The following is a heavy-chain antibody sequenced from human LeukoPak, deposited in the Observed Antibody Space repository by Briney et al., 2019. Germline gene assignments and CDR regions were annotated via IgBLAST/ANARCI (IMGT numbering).Heavy chain of an antibody. V-gene: IGHV4-61*02. J-gene: IGHJ6*03. CDR1: GGSISSGSYY. D-gene: IGHD3-3*01. CDR3: AREFSFWSGYYSNYYYYYYMDV. Sequence: SETLSLTCTVSGGSISSGSYYWSWIRQPAGKGLEWIGRIYTSGSTNYNPSLKSRVTISVDTSKNQFSLKLSSVTAADTAVYYCAREFSFWSGYYSNYYYYYYMDVWGKGTRSPSP. CDR2: IYTSGST.